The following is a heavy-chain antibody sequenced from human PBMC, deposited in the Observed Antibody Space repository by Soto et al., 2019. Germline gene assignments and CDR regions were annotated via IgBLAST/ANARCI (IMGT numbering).Heavy chain of an antibody. D-gene: IGHD3-22*01. J-gene: IGHJ2*01. CDR3: ARPYYYDSSGYYGGWYFDL. CDR2: IYPGDSDT. V-gene: IGHV5-51*01. CDR1: GYIFTSYW. Sequence: PGESLKISCNGSGYIFTSYWIGWVRQMPGKGLEWMGIIYPGDSDTRYSPSFQGQVTISADKSISTAYLQWSSLKASDTAMYYCARPYYYDSSGYYGGWYFDLWGRGTLVTVSS.